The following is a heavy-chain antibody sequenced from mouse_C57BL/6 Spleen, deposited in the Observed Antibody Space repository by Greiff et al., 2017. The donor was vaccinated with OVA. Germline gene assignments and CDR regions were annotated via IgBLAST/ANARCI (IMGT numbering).Heavy chain of an antibody. CDR1: GYTFTSYW. J-gene: IGHJ4*01. CDR2: IYPGSGST. V-gene: IGHV1-55*01. D-gene: IGHD1-1*01. CDR3: ARWGTTVEDYAMDY. Sequence: QVQLQQSGAELVKPGASVKMSCKASGYTFTSYWITWVKQRPGQGLEWIGDIYPGSGSTNYNEQFKSKATLTVDTSSSTAYMQLSSLTSEDSAVYYWARWGTTVEDYAMDYWGQGTSVTVSS.